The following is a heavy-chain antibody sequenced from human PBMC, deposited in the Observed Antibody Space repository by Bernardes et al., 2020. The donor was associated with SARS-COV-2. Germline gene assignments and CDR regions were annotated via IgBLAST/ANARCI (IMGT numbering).Heavy chain of an antibody. CDR1: GGTFSSYA. V-gene: IGHV1-69*13. CDR2: IIPIFGTA. CDR3: ARDLTARYYGSGSYYTNWFDP. D-gene: IGHD3-10*01. Sequence: SVKVSCMASGGTFSSYAISWVRQAPGQGLEWMGRIIPIFGTANYAQKFQGRVTITADESTSTAYMELSSLRSEDTAVYYCARDLTARYYGSGSYYTNWFDPWGQGTLVTVSS. J-gene: IGHJ5*02.